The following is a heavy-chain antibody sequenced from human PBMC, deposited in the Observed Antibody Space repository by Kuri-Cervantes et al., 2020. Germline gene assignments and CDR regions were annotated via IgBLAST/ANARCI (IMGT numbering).Heavy chain of an antibody. Sequence: SGPTLVKPTQTLTLTCTFSGFSLSTSGVGVGWIRQPPGKALEWLALIYWDDDKRYSPSLKSRLTITKDTSKNQVVLTMTNMDPVDTATYYCARTTLRYFDWSRGYYGMDVWGQGTTVTVSS. CDR1: GFSLSTSGVG. D-gene: IGHD3-9*01. V-gene: IGHV2-5*02. CDR3: ARTTLRYFDWSRGYYGMDV. CDR2: IYWDDDK. J-gene: IGHJ6*02.